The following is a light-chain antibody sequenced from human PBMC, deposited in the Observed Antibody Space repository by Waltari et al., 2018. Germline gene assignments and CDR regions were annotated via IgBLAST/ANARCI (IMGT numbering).Light chain of an antibody. V-gene: IGLV1-47*01. CDR2: RNN. CDR1: ISNIGANY. J-gene: IGLJ2*01. Sequence: QSVLTQPPSASGTPGQRVIISCSGSISNIGANYVYWYQQLPGTAPKLLIYRNNQRPSVVPDRFSGSKSGTSASLAISGLRSEDEAHYHCAAWDDSLSGVVFGGGTKLTVL. CDR3: AAWDDSLSGVV.